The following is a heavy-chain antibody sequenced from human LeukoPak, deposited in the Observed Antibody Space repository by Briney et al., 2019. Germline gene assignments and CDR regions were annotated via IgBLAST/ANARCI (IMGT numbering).Heavy chain of an antibody. V-gene: IGHV1-69*04. CDR2: IIPILGIA. CDR3: ARALGVDSGRSPH. D-gene: IGHD6-19*01. Sequence: GASVKVSCKASGYTFTGYYLHWVRQAPGQGLEWMGRIIPILGIANYAQKFQGRVTITADKSTSTAYMELSSLRSEDTAVYYCARALGVDSGRSPHWGQGTLVTVSS. CDR1: GYTFTGYY. J-gene: IGHJ4*02.